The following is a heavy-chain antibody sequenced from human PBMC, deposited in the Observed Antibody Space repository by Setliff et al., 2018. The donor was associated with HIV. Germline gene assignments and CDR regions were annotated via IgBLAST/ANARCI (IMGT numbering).Heavy chain of an antibody. CDR1: GFTFNKYV. J-gene: IGHJ4*02. D-gene: IGHD3-10*01. CDR2: MSDTGGTA. V-gene: IGHV3-23*01. Sequence: GESLKISCAASGFTFNKYVMSWVRQAPGKGLEWVSAMSDTGGTAYYADSVKGRFTISRANSKNTLYLQMNSLRAEDTAVYYCAKDPGRRGRYDGYFDFWGRGTLVTVSS. CDR3: AKDPGRRGRYDGYFDF.